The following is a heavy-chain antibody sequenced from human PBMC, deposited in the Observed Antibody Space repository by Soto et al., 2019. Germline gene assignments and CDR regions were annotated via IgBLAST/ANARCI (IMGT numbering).Heavy chain of an antibody. CDR1: GGSISSSSYY. CDR2: IYYSGST. D-gene: IGHD6-19*01. CDR3: VGIAVAGDYYYYGMDV. J-gene: IGHJ6*02. Sequence: SETLSLTCTVSGGSISSSSYYWGWIRQPPGKGLEWIGSIYYSGSTYYNPSLKSRVTISVDTSKNQFSLKLSSVTAADTAVYYCVGIAVAGDYYYYGMDVWGQGTTVTVSS. V-gene: IGHV4-39*01.